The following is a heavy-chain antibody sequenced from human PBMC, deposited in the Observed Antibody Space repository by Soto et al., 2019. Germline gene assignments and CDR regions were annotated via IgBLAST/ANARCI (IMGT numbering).Heavy chain of an antibody. D-gene: IGHD3-16*02. CDR3: ARVVIAGTYYYYDMDV. V-gene: IGHV3-30-3*01. CDR1: GFTFSSYA. CDR2: ISYDGSNK. J-gene: IGHJ6*02. Sequence: GGSLRLSCAASGFTFSSYAMHWVRQAPGKGLEWVAVISYDGSNKYYADSVKGRFTISRDNSKNTLYLQMNSLRAEDTAVYYCARVVIAGTYYYYDMDVWGQGTTVTVS.